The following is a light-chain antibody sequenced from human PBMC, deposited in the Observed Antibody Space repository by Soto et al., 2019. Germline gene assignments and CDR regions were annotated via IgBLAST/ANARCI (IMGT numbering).Light chain of an antibody. Sequence: DIQLTQSPSFLSTSVGDRVTITCRASQDIRNYLAWYQQKPGKAPKVLIYAASTLLSGVPSRFSGSGSGTEFSLTISSLQPDDFATYYCQQYNSYPRTFGQGTKVDIK. CDR2: AAS. V-gene: IGKV1-9*01. CDR3: QQYNSYPRT. CDR1: QDIRNY. J-gene: IGKJ1*01.